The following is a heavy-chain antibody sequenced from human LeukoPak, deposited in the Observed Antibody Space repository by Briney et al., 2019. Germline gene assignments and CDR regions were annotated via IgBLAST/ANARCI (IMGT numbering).Heavy chain of an antibody. Sequence: GRSLRLSCAASGFTFSSYGMHWVRQAPGKGLEWVAVIWYDGSNKYYADSVKGRFTISRDSSKNTLYLQMNSLRAEDTAVYYCARDLGSLGSSGSYYAEEYWGQGTLVTVSS. CDR1: GFTFSSYG. V-gene: IGHV3-33*01. CDR3: ARDLGSLGSSGSYYAEEY. J-gene: IGHJ4*02. CDR2: IWYDGSNK. D-gene: IGHD1-26*01.